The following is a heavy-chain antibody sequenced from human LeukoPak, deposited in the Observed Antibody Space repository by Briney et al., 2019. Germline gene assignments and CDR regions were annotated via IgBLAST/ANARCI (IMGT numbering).Heavy chain of an antibody. CDR1: GGSISSGGYY. Sequence: SETLSLTCTVSGGSISSGGYYWSWIRQPPGKALEWIGCVYYTGITHYNPSLRSRVTMSLDTSKNQFSLKLTSVTAADTAVYYCTRHNRPIDTGAYYEDYWGQGTLVTVSS. CDR3: TRHNRPIDTGAYYEDY. J-gene: IGHJ4*02. V-gene: IGHV4-61*08. CDR2: VYYTGIT. D-gene: IGHD3-22*01.